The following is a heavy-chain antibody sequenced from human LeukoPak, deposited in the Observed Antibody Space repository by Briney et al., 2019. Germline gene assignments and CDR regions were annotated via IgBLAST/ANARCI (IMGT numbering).Heavy chain of an antibody. D-gene: IGHD3-3*01. CDR3: ARGIFGVVTRPYFDY. CDR2: IYHSGST. Sequence: SETLSLTCAVSGGSISSGGYSWSWIRQPPGKGLEWIGYIYHSGSTYYNPSLKSRVTISVDRSKNQFSLKLSSVTAADTAVYYCARGIFGVVTRPYFDYWGQGTLVTVSS. CDR1: GGSISSGGYS. V-gene: IGHV4-30-2*01. J-gene: IGHJ4*02.